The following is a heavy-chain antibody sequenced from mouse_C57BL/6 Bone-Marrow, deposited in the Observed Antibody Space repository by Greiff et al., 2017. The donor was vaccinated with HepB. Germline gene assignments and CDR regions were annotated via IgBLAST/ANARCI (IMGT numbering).Heavy chain of an antibody. Sequence: QVQLQQPGAELVKPGASVKLSCKASGYTFTSYWMHWVKQRPGQGLEWIGMIHPNSGSTNSNEKFKSKATLTVDKSSSTAYMHRSSLTSEDSAVYYCRDGTYFDVWGTGTTVTVSS. D-gene: IGHD3-3*01. CDR3: RDGTYFDV. V-gene: IGHV1-64*01. CDR1: GYTFTSYW. CDR2: IHPNSGST. J-gene: IGHJ1*03.